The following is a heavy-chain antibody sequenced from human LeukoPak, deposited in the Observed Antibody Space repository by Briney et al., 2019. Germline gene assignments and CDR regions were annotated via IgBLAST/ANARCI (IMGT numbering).Heavy chain of an antibody. Sequence: SETLSLTCAVSGGSISSSNWWSWVRQPPGKGLEWIGEIYHSGSTNYNPSLKSRVTISVDTSKNQFSLKLSSVTAADTAVYYCARAMETTYYDFWSGYQINWFDPWGQGTLVTVSS. D-gene: IGHD3-3*01. CDR1: GGSISSSNW. J-gene: IGHJ5*02. V-gene: IGHV4-4*02. CDR3: ARAMETTYYDFWSGYQINWFDP. CDR2: IYHSGST.